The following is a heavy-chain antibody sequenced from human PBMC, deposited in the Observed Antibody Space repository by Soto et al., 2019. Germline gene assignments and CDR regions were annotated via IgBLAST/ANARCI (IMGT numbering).Heavy chain of an antibody. Sequence: SETLSLTCAVYGGSFSGYYWSWIRQPPGKGLEWIGEINHSGRTNYNPSLKSRVTISVDTSKNQFSLKLSSVTAADTAVYYCARAPLLRYFDWLLPRAYDYWGQGTLVTVSS. J-gene: IGHJ4*02. CDR2: INHSGRT. CDR3: ARAPLLRYFDWLLPRAYDY. CDR1: GGSFSGYY. D-gene: IGHD3-9*01. V-gene: IGHV4-34*01.